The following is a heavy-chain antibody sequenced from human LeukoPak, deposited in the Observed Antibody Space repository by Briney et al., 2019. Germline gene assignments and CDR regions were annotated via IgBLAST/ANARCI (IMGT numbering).Heavy chain of an antibody. D-gene: IGHD2-2*01. J-gene: IGHJ4*02. CDR3: ARTDCSSTSCYLFDY. CDR1: GYSFTSHW. V-gene: IGHV5-51*01. CDR2: IYPSDSDT. Sequence: GESLKISCKGSGYSFTSHWIGWVRQMPGKGLEWMGIIYPSDSDTRYSPSFQGQVTISADKSISTAYLQWSSLKASDTAMYYCARTDCSSTSCYLFDYWGQGTLVTVSS.